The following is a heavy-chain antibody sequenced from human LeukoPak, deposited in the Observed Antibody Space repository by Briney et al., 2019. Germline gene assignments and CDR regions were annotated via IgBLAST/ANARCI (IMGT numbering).Heavy chain of an antibody. CDR3: AVPDSSSWYFDY. D-gene: IGHD6-13*01. CDR1: GFTFSSYS. Sequence: GGSLRLSCAASGFTFSSYSMNWVRQAPGKGLEWVSSISSSSSYIYYADSVKGRFTISRGNAKNSLYLQMNSLRAEDTAVYYCAVPDSSSWYFDYWGQGTLVTVSS. CDR2: ISSSSSYI. J-gene: IGHJ4*02. V-gene: IGHV3-21*01.